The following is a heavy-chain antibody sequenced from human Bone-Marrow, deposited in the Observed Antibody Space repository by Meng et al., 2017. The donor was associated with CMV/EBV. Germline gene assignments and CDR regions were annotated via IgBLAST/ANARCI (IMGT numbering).Heavy chain of an antibody. D-gene: IGHD2-2*01. V-gene: IGHV3-66*02. CDR1: GFTVSSNY. CDR3: ARDNRYCSSTSCYWDYYGMDV. Sequence: GGSLRLSCAASGFTVSSNYMSWVRQAPGKGLEWVSVIYSGGSTYYADSVKGRFTISRDNSKNTLYLQMNSLRAEDTAVYYCARDNRYCSSTSCYWDYYGMDVWGQGTTVTVSS. CDR2: IYSGGST. J-gene: IGHJ6*02.